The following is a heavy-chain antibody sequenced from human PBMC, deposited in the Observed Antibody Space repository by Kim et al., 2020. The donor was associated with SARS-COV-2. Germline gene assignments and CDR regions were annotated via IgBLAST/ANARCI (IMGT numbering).Heavy chain of an antibody. CDR2: ISYDGSNK. CDR1: GFTFSSYG. V-gene: IGHV3-30*18. D-gene: IGHD6-6*01. CDR3: AKARLTSSSSRDGYYYYG. Sequence: GGSLRLSCAASGFTFSSYGMHWVRQAPGKGLEWVAVISYDGSNKYYADSVKGRFTISRDNSKNTLYLQMNSLRAEDTAVYYCAKARLTSSSSRDGYYYYG. J-gene: IGHJ6*01.